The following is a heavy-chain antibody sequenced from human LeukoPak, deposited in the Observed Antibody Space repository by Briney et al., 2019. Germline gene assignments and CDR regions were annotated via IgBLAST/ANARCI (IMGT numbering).Heavy chain of an antibody. J-gene: IGHJ4*02. CDR2: ISGSGGST. V-gene: IGHV3-23*01. Sequence: GGSLRLSCAASGFTFSSYAMSWVRQAPGKGLEWVSAISGSGGSTYYADSVKGRFTISRDNSKNTLYLQMNSLRAEGTAVYYCAKERNIVVVTATTNWGQGTLVTVSS. CDR1: GFTFSSYA. D-gene: IGHD2-21*02. CDR3: AKERNIVVVTATTN.